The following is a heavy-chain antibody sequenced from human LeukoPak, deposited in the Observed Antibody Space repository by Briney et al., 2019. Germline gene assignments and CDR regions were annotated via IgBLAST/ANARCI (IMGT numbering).Heavy chain of an antibody. D-gene: IGHD3-3*01. V-gene: IGHV1-18*01. CDR2: INAYNGNT. Sequence: ASVKVSCKASGYTFTSYGISWVRQAPGQGLEWMGWINAYNGNTNYAQKLQGRVTMTTDTSTSTAYMELRSLRSDDTAVYYCARERTNYDFWSGYSPKLDYWGQGTLVTVSS. J-gene: IGHJ4*02. CDR3: ARERTNYDFWSGYSPKLDY. CDR1: GYTFTSYG.